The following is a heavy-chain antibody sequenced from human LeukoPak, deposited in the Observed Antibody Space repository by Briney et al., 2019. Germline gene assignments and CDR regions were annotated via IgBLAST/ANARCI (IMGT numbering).Heavy chain of an antibody. CDR2: ISCNAGNT. D-gene: IGHD2-2*01. Sequence: GGSLRLSCAASGFTFSSYTMAWVRQAPGKGLEWVSAISCNAGNTYYADSVRGRFTISRDNSKNTLYLQMNSLRGEGTAIYYCAKDGVLPPAGSLVLYYYGMDVWGLGTTVIVSS. CDR3: AKDGVLPPAGSLVLYYYGMDV. J-gene: IGHJ6*02. V-gene: IGHV3-23*01. CDR1: GFTFSSYT.